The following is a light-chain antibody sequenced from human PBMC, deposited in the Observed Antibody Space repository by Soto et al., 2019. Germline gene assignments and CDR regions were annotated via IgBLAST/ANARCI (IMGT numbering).Light chain of an antibody. J-gene: IGKJ1*01. Sequence: EIVLTQSTATLSLSPGARATLSCRASQSVSSYLAWYQQKPGQAPRLLIYDASNRATGIPARFSGSGSGTEFTLTISGLQSDDFAVYYCQQFNNWSPWTFGQGTKVDI. CDR2: DAS. CDR3: QQFNNWSPWT. CDR1: QSVSSY. V-gene: IGKV3-11*01.